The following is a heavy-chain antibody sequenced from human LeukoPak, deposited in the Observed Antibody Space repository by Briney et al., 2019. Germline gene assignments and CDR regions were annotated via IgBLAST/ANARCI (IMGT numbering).Heavy chain of an antibody. D-gene: IGHD4-17*01. CDR2: INPNSGGT. J-gene: IGHJ6*03. CDR1: GYTFTGYY. CDR3: ARGPIYGDYYYYYMDV. V-gene: IGHV1-2*02. Sequence: ASVTVSCKASGYTFTGYYMHWVRQAPGQGLEWMGWINPNSGGTNYAQKFQGRVTMTRDTSISTAYMELSRLRSDDTAVYYCARGPIYGDYYYYYMDVWGKGTTVTVSS.